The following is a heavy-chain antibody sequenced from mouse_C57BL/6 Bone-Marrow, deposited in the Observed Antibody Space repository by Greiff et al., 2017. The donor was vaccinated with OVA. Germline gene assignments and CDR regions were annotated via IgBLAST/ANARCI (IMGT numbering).Heavy chain of an antibody. J-gene: IGHJ4*01. CDR1: GFNIKDDY. V-gene: IGHV14-4*01. Sequence: QESGAELVRPGASVKLSCTASGFNIKDDYMHWVKQRPEQGLEWIGWIDPENGDTEYASKFQGKATITADTSSNTAYLQLSSLTSEDTAVYYCTDTNYYAMDYWGQGTSVTVSS. D-gene: IGHD5-1-1*01. CDR3: TDTNYYAMDY. CDR2: IDPENGDT.